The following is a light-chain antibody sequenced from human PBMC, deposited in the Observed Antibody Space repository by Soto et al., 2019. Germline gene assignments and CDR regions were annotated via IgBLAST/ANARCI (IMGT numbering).Light chain of an antibody. CDR3: SSYTRSFTVV. CDR2: EVS. V-gene: IGLV2-14*01. J-gene: IGLJ2*01. Sequence: QSALTQPASVSGSPGQSITISCTGDSSDVGGYNYVSWFQQHPGKAPKLMIYEVSHRPSGVSHRFSGSKSGTTASLTISGLQAEDEADYYCSSYTRSFTVVFGGVTKLTVL. CDR1: SSDVGGYNY.